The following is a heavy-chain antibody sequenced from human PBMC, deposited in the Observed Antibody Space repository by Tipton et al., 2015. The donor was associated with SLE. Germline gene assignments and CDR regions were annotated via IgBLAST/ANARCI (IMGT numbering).Heavy chain of an antibody. CDR1: GDSFSNHF. CDR2: MYRSGTT. D-gene: IGHD3-10*01. V-gene: IGHV4-59*07. Sequence: TLSLTCTVSGDSFSNHFWSWIRQPPGKGLGWIGYMYRSGTTKYNPSLKSRVTISVDTSKSQSSLELTSATAADTAVYYCARQRLRLLSPLDAWGQGTTVTVS. CDR3: ARQRLRLLSPLDA. J-gene: IGHJ6*02.